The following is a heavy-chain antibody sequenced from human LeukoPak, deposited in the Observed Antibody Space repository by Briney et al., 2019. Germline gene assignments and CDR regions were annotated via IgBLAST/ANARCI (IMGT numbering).Heavy chain of an antibody. Sequence: SETLSLTCTVSGGSISSYYWSWIRQPAGKGLEWIGRIYTSGSTNYNPSLKSRVTMSVDTSKNLFSLKLSSVTAADTAVYYCARSGSDYYDSSGYYDYWGQGTLVTVSS. D-gene: IGHD3-22*01. CDR2: IYTSGST. CDR1: GGSISSYY. J-gene: IGHJ4*02. V-gene: IGHV4-4*07. CDR3: ARSGSDYYDSSGYYDY.